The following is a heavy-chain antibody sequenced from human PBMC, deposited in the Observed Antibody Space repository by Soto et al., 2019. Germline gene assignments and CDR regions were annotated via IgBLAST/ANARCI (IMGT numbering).Heavy chain of an antibody. J-gene: IGHJ3*02. CDR2: IYYSGST. CDR3: ASAQWLVGRIAFDI. D-gene: IGHD6-19*01. V-gene: IGHV4-59*01. CDR1: GGSIRRYY. Sequence: SETLSLTCTVSGGSIRRYYWSWIRQPPGKGLEWIGYIYYSGSTNYNPSLKSRVTISVDTSKNQFSLKLSSVTAADTAVYYCASAQWLVGRIAFDISGTRTMVT.